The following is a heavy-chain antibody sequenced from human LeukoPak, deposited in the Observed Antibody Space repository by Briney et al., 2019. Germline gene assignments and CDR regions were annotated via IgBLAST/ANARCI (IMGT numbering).Heavy chain of an antibody. D-gene: IGHD3-10*01. CDR1: GFTFSSYS. Sequence: NPGGSLRLSCAASGFTFSSYSMNWVRQAPGKGLEWVSSISSSSSYIYYADSVKGRFTISRDNAKNSLYLQMNSLRAEDTAVYYCAREPTSLQRCFGEPRGVVDYWGQGTLVTVSS. V-gene: IGHV3-21*01. CDR2: ISSSSSYI. CDR3: AREPTSLQRCFGEPRGVVDY. J-gene: IGHJ4*02.